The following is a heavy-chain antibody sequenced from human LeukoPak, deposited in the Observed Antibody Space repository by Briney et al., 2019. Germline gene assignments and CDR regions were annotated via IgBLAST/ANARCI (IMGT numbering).Heavy chain of an antibody. Sequence: ASVKVSCKASGYIFTGYYMHWVRQAPGQGLEWMGWINPDSGGTNYAQKFQGRVTMTRDTSISTAYMELSRLRSDDTAVYYCARWCSTSCYTGPRAFDIWGQGTMVTVSS. J-gene: IGHJ3*02. V-gene: IGHV1-2*02. CDR1: GYIFTGYY. CDR3: ARWCSTSCYTGPRAFDI. CDR2: INPDSGGT. D-gene: IGHD2-2*02.